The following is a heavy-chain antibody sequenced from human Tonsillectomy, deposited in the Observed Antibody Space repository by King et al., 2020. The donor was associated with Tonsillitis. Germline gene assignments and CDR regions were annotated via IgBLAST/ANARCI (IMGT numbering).Heavy chain of an antibody. V-gene: IGHV1-2*02. J-gene: IGHJ3*02. D-gene: IGHD3-22*01. CDR3: ARLFSDSSGYPMEAFDI. Sequence: HVQLGESGAEVKKPGASVRVSCEASGYTFTGYYLHWVRQAPGQGLEWMGWINPNSGGTNYAQKFQGRVTMTRDTSISAAYMELSRLRSDDTAVYYCARLFSDSSGYPMEAFDIWGQGTMVTVSS. CDR2: INPNSGGT. CDR1: GYTFTGYY.